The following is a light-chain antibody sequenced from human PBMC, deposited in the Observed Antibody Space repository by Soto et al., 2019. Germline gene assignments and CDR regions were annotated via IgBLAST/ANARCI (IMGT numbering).Light chain of an antibody. V-gene: IGKV4-1*01. CDR1: QSIFYSANNKNY. CDR3: QQYYGTPLT. J-gene: IGKJ4*01. Sequence: DIVMTQSPDSLAVSLGERATINCKSSQSIFYSANNKNYLAWYQQKPGQPPKLLIYWASTRESGVPDRFSGSGSGTDFTLTISSLQAEDVAVYYCQQYYGTPLTFGGGTMVEIK. CDR2: WAS.